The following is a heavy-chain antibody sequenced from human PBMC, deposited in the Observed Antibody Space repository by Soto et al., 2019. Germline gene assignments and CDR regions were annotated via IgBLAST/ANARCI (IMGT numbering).Heavy chain of an antibody. CDR3: ARARSSSPSGGCFDY. CDR1: GGTFSSYA. CDR2: IIPIFGTA. D-gene: IGHD6-6*01. Sequence: ASVKVSCKASGGTFSSYAISWVRQAPGQGLEWMGGIIPIFGTANYAQKFQGRVTITADESTSTAYMELSSLRSEDTAVYYCARARSSSPSGGCFDYWGQGTLVTVSS. J-gene: IGHJ4*02. V-gene: IGHV1-69*13.